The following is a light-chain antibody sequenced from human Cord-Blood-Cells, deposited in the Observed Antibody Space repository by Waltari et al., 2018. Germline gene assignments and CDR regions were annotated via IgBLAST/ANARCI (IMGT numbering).Light chain of an antibody. V-gene: IGLV2-11*01. CDR1: SSDVGGYNY. CDR2: DVS. J-gene: IGLJ3*02. Sequence: QSALTQPPSVSGSPGQSVTISCTGTSSDVGGYNYVSWYQQHPGKTPKLMIYDVSNRPSGVLDRFSGAKSGNTASLPIFGLQADDEADYYCCSYAGSYTWVFGGGTKLTVL. CDR3: CSYAGSYTWV.